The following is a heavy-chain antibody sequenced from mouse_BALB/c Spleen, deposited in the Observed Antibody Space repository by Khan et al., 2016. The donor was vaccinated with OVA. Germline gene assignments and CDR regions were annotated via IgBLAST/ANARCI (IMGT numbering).Heavy chain of an antibody. V-gene: IGHV5-17*02. CDR1: GFTFSSFG. J-gene: IGHJ2*01. CDR2: INSGSTTI. Sequence: VQLKQSGGGLVQPGGSRKLSCAASGFTFSSFGMHWVRQASEKGLEWVAYINSGSTTIYYADPVKGRFTISRDNPKNTLFLQMTSLRSEDTAMYYCARGNWAYWGQGTTLTVSS. D-gene: IGHD4-1*01. CDR3: ARGNWAY.